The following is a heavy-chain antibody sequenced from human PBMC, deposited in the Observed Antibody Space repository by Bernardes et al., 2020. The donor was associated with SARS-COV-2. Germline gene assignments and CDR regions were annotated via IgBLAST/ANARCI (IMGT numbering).Heavy chain of an antibody. J-gene: IGHJ4*02. D-gene: IGHD3-10*01. Sequence: GGSLRLSCSASGFTFSSYSMPWVRQAPGKGLEWVAGISYDGSNKYYADSVKGRFTISRDNSKNTLYLQMNSLRAEDTAVYYCARQYMVRGVMVYDYWGQGTLVTVSS. CDR1: GFTFSSYS. CDR2: ISYDGSNK. CDR3: ARQYMVRGVMVYDY. V-gene: IGHV3-30-3*01.